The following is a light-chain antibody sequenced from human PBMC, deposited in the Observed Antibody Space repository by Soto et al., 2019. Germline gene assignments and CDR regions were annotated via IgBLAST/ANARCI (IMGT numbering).Light chain of an antibody. CDR1: QYISIR. Sequence: DIEMTQSPSSLSASVGDRVSITCQISQYISIRLNWYQQKPGKAPKLLIYSASTLQSGVLSRFSGSRSETDFTLTISSLQPEDFATYYCQQTYSTPLTFGGGTKVEIK. CDR2: SAS. V-gene: IGKV1-39*01. CDR3: QQTYSTPLT. J-gene: IGKJ4*01.